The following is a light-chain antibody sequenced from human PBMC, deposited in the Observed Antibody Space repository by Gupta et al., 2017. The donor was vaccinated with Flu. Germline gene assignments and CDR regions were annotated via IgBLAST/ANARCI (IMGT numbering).Light chain of an antibody. V-gene: IGLV1-51*02. J-gene: IGLJ3*02. CDR1: TSNIGANY. CDR2: ENN. CDR3: GTWDNSLNFARV. Sequence: QSVLTQPPSVSAAPGQKVTISCSGRTSNIGANYVSWYQQLPGTAPRLLIYENNKRPSGIPDRFSGSKSGTSATLDITELQTGDEADYYCGTWDNSLNFARVFGGGTRLTVL.